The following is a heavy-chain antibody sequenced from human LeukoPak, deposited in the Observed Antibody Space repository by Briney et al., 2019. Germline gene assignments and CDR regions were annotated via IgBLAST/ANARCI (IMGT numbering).Heavy chain of an antibody. CDR3: AELGITMIGGV. Sequence: GGSLRLSCAASGFTVTDYVMTWVRQAPGKGLEWVSSVSASGAMTYYANSVKGRFTVSRDNSKKSLYLQMNSLRAEDTAVYYCAELGITMIGGVWGKGTTVTISS. CDR2: VSASGAMT. CDR1: GFTVTDYV. D-gene: IGHD3-10*02. J-gene: IGHJ6*04. V-gene: IGHV3-23*01.